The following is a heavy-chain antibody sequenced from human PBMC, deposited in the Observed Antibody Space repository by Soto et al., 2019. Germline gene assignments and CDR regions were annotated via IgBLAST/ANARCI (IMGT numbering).Heavy chain of an antibody. J-gene: IGHJ4*02. CDR3: ESGGSSGWQPYYFEY. D-gene: IGHD6-19*01. CDR2: IWYDGSNE. V-gene: IGHV3-33*01. Sequence: QVQLVQSGGGVVQPGRSLRLSCAASGFTFSSYGMHWVRQAPGKGLEWVAVIWYDGSNEYYADSVKGRFTISRDNSKNTLYLQMNSLRGEDTAVYYCESGGSSGWQPYYFEYWGQGNLVTV. CDR1: GFTFSSYG.